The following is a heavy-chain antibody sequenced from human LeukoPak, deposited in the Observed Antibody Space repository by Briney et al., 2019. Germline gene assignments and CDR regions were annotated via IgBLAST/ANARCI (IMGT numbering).Heavy chain of an antibody. V-gene: IGHV3-30*02. Sequence: GGSLRLSCAASGFTFSSYGMHWVRQAPGKGLEWVAFIRYDGSNKYYADSVKGRFTISRDNSKNTLYLQMNSLRAEDTAVYYCAKDNVLLWFGELFPLDYWGQGTLVTVSS. J-gene: IGHJ4*02. CDR3: AKDNVLLWFGELFPLDY. CDR1: GFTFSSYG. D-gene: IGHD3-10*01. CDR2: IRYDGSNK.